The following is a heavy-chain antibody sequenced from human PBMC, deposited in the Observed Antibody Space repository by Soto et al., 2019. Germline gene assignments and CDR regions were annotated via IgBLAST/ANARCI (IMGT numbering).Heavy chain of an antibody. Sequence: ASVKVSCKASGYTFTSYDINWVRQATGQGLEWMGWMNPNSGNTGYAQKFQGRVTMTRNTSISTAYMELSSLRSEDTAVYYCARIPPYCSSTSCYGIWGQGTMVTVSS. J-gene: IGHJ3*02. CDR1: GYTFTSYD. D-gene: IGHD2-2*01. CDR2: MNPNSGNT. V-gene: IGHV1-8*01. CDR3: ARIPPYCSSTSCYGI.